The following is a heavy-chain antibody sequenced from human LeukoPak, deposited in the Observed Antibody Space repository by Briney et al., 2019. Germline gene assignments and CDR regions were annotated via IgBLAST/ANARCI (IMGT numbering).Heavy chain of an antibody. CDR3: ARHGGFLEWLYHFDY. Sequence: PGGSLRLSCAASGFTFSSYSMNWVRQAPGKGLEWVSYISSSSSTIYYADSVKGRFTISRDNAKNSLYLQMNSLRDEDTAVYYCARHGGFLEWLYHFDYWGQGTLVTVSS. J-gene: IGHJ4*02. CDR1: GFTFSSYS. V-gene: IGHV3-48*02. CDR2: ISSSSSTI. D-gene: IGHD3-3*01.